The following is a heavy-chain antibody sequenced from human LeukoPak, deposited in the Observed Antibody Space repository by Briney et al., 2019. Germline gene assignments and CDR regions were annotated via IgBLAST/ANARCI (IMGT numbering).Heavy chain of an antibody. Sequence: SGTLCLTCAVSGGSISSSNWWSWVRQPPGKGLEWIGVIYHSGSTNYNPSLKSRVTISVDKSKNQFSLKLSPVTAADTAAYYCARDPDIVVVPAATNDAFDIWGQGTMVTVSS. CDR3: ARDPDIVVVPAATNDAFDI. J-gene: IGHJ3*02. CDR2: IYHSGST. CDR1: GGSISSSNW. D-gene: IGHD2-2*01. V-gene: IGHV4-4*02.